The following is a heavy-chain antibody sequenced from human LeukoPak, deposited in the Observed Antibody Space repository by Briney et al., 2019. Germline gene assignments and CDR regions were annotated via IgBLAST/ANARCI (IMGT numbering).Heavy chain of an antibody. V-gene: IGHV4-4*02. J-gene: IGHJ5*02. CDR3: ARDFPGVATINRNWFDP. CDR2: IYHSGST. Sequence: SETLSLTCAVSGGSISSSNWWSWVRQPPGKGLEWIGEIYHSGSTNYNPSLKSRVTISVDKSKNQFSLKLSSVTAADTAVYYCARDFPGVATINRNWFDPWGQGTLVTVSS. CDR1: GGSISSSNW. D-gene: IGHD5-12*01.